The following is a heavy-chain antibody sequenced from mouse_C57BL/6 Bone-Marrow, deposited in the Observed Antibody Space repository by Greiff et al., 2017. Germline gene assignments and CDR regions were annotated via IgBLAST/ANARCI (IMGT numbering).Heavy chain of an antibody. V-gene: IGHV1-62-2*01. J-gene: IGHJ3*01. Sequence: QVQLQQPGAELVKPGASVKLSCKASGYTFTEYTIHWVKQRSGQGLEWIGWFYPGSGSTKYNEKFKDKATLTADKSSSTVYMELSRLTSEDSAVYFGARDGDPLQLRIRQAWFAYWGQGTLVTVSA. CDR3: ARDGDPLQLRIRQAWFAY. CDR1: GYTFTEYT. CDR2: FYPGSGST. D-gene: IGHD3-2*02.